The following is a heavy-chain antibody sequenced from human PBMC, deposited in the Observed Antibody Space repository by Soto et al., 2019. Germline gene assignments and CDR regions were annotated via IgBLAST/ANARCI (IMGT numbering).Heavy chain of an antibody. CDR2: IRGSGGGT. CDR3: AKGGVTGKFDS. Sequence: GGSLSLSCAASGFTFHAFAMSWVRPAPGKGLEWVSAIRGSGGGTYFADSVEGRFAVSRDNSKNTLYLQMDSLTADDTAFYYCAKGGVTGKFDSWGQGTPVT. CDR1: GFTFHAFA. J-gene: IGHJ4*02. D-gene: IGHD2-21*02. V-gene: IGHV3-23*01.